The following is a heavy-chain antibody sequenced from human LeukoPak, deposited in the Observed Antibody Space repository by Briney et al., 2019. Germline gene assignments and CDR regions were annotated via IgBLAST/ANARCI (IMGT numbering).Heavy chain of an antibody. D-gene: IGHD3-22*01. CDR3: AKLDYYDTH. CDR1: GFTFSSYA. CDR2: ITGSSAST. J-gene: IGHJ4*02. Sequence: GGSLRLSCEASGFTFSSYAMSWVRQAPGKGLEWVSSITGSSASTYYADSVKGRFTISRDNSKNTLYLQMNSLRAEDTAVYFCAKLDYYDTHWGQGTLVTVSS. V-gene: IGHV3-23*01.